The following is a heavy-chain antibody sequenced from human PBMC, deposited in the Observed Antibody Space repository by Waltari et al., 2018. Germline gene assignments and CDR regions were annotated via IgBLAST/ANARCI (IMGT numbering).Heavy chain of an antibody. V-gene: IGHV4-34*01. Sequence: QVQLQQWGAGLLKPSETLSLTCAVYGGSFGGYYWSWIRQPPGKGLEWLGEINHSGSTNHSPSRKSRVTISVDTSKNEFSLKLSSVTAADTAVYYCARGLLRGSGSYYSYYYGMDVWGQGTTVTVSS. D-gene: IGHD3-10*01. CDR3: ARGLLRGSGSYYSYYYGMDV. CDR1: GGSFGGYY. J-gene: IGHJ6*02. CDR2: INHSGST.